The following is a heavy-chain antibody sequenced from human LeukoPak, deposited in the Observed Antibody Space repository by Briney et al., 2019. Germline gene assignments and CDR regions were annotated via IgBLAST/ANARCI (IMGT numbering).Heavy chain of an antibody. J-gene: IGHJ6*02. D-gene: IGHD3-16*01. CDR1: GGSFSGYY. CDR3: ARHPRSHYYYYGMDV. V-gene: IGHV4-34*01. Sequence: SETLSLTCAVYGGSFSGYYWSWIRQPPGKGLEWIGEINHSGSTNYNPSLKSRVTISVDTSKNQFSLKLSSVTAADTAVYYCARHPRSHYYYYGMDVWGQGTTVTVSS. CDR2: INHSGST.